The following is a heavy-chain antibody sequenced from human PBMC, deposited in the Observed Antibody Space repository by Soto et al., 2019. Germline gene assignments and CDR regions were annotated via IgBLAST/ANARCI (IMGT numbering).Heavy chain of an antibody. CDR3: DTPYTIYTAVVSDNNYYYVLNV. V-gene: IGHV5-51*01. CDR2: IYPHDSDT. Sequence: GESLKISCKGSGYNFATYWIGWVRQRPGKGLEWMGIIYPHDSDTRYSPSFQGQVTISADKSISPAYLQWSSLKASDTAMYSCDTPYTIYTAVVSDNNYYYVLNVCGQRTTVTGSS. CDR1: GYNFATYW. J-gene: IGHJ6*02. D-gene: IGHD2-21*02.